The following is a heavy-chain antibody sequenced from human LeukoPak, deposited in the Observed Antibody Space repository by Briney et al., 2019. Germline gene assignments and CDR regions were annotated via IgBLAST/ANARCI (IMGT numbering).Heavy chain of an antibody. Sequence: TGGSLRLSCAASGFTFSSYAMSWVRQAPGKGLEWVSTISGSGGNTYYADSVKGRFTISRDNSKNTLYLQMNSLRAEDTAVYYCAKGFMEVYYYGMDVWGQGTTVTVSS. CDR1: GFTFSSYA. CDR3: AKGFMEVYYYGMDV. CDR2: ISGSGGNT. V-gene: IGHV3-23*01. J-gene: IGHJ6*02. D-gene: IGHD3-3*01.